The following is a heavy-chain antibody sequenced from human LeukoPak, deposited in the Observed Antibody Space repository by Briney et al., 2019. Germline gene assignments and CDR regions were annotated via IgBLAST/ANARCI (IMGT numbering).Heavy chain of an antibody. CDR1: GFTFSSYA. V-gene: IGHV3-23*01. CDR2: ISGTGDST. Sequence: PGGSLRLSCAASGFTFSSYAVSWVRQAPGKGLEWVSTISGTGDSTYYADSVKGRFSISRGNSRNTLYLQMNRLTADDTAVYFCARPGITMVIVGPYYFDYWGRGTLVTVSS. J-gene: IGHJ4*02. D-gene: IGHD3-10*01. CDR3: ARPGITMVIVGPYYFDY.